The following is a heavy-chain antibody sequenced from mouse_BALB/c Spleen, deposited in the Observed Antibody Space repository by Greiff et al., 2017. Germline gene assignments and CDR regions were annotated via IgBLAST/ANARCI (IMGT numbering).Heavy chain of an antibody. V-gene: IGHV14-3*02. CDR2: IDPANGNT. CDR3: ALYGIYAMDY. CDR1: GFNIKDTY. J-gene: IGHJ4*01. D-gene: IGHD2-1*01. Sequence: VHVKQSGAELVKPGASVKLSCTASGFNIKDTYMHWVKQRPEQGLEWIGRIDPANGNTKYDPKFQGKATITADTSSNTAYLQLSSLTSEDTAVYYCALYGIYAMDYWGQGTSVTVSS.